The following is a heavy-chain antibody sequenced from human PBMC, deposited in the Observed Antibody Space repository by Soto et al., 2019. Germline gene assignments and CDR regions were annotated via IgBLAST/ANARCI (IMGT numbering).Heavy chain of an antibody. CDR2: ISGSGGST. CDR1: GFTFSSYA. V-gene: IGHV3-23*01. CDR3: AKVRGSGYYYDSSTFDP. D-gene: IGHD3-22*01. J-gene: IGHJ5*02. Sequence: VGSLRLSCAASGFTFSSYAMSWVRQAPGKGLEWVSAISGSGGSTYYADSVKGRFTISRDNSKNTLYLQMNSLRAEDTAVYYCAKVRGSGYYYDSSTFDPWGQGTLVTVSS.